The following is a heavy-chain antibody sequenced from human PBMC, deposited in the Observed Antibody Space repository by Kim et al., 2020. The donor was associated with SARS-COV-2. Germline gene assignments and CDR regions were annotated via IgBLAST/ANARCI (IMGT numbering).Heavy chain of an antibody. J-gene: IGHJ4*02. V-gene: IGHV1-18*01. CDR3: ARGGNSGTHVDY. Sequence: ASVKVSCKASGFTFTHFGITWVRQAPGQGLEWLGWVSTFNGKTNYAEKFQGRVTMTSDTSTTTVYMDLKSLTPADTAVYFCARGGNSGTHVDYWGQGSLVAVSS. CDR2: VSTFNGKT. CDR1: GFTFTHFG. D-gene: IGHD1-26*01.